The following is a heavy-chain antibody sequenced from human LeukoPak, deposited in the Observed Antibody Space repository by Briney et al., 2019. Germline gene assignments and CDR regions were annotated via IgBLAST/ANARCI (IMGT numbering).Heavy chain of an antibody. V-gene: IGHV4-59*01. D-gene: IGHD4/OR15-4a*01. Sequence: PSETLSLTCTVSGGSISPYYWSWVRQPPGKGLEWIGHISYSGSTNYNPPLKSRVTISVDTSKNQFSLKLSSVTAADTAVYYCASSAVPSVLTRFDYWGQGTLVTVS. J-gene: IGHJ4*02. CDR3: ASSAVPSVLTRFDY. CDR2: ISYSGST. CDR1: GGSISPYY.